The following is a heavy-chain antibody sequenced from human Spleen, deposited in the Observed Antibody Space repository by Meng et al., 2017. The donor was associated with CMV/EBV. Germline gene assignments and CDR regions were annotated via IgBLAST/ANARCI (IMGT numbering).Heavy chain of an antibody. CDR3: ARYPYCSSTSCHHSYYFDY. J-gene: IGHJ4*02. CDR2: INPSGST. CDR1: SFSGYY. Sequence: SFSGYYWSWIRPPPGKGLEWIGDINPSGSTNYNPSLKSRVTISVDTSKNQFSLKLSSVTAADTAVYYCARYPYCSSTSCHHSYYFDYWGQGTLVTVSS. D-gene: IGHD2-2*01. V-gene: IGHV4-34*01.